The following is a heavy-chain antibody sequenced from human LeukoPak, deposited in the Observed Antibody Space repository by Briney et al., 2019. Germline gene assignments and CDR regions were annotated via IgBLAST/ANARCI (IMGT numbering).Heavy chain of an antibody. D-gene: IGHD5-24*01. CDR3: ASHGYDY. V-gene: IGHV1-8*03. J-gene: IGHJ4*02. Sequence: GASVKVSCKASGYTFTSYDINWVRQATGQGLEWMGWLNPNSGNTGYAQKFQGRVTISRNTSINTAYMELSRLRSDDTAVYYCASHGYDYWGQGTLVTVSS. CDR1: GYTFTSYD. CDR2: LNPNSGNT.